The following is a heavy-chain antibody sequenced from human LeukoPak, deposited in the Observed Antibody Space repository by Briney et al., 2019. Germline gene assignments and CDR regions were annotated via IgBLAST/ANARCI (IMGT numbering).Heavy chain of an antibody. CDR3: ARDMPPRFDP. J-gene: IGHJ5*02. V-gene: IGHV3-48*01. CDR1: GFTFSSYS. D-gene: IGHD2-2*01. CDR2: ISSSSNTI. Sequence: GGSLRLSCAASGFTFSSYSMNWVRQAPGKGLEWVSYISSSSNTIYYAESVKGRFTISRDNAKSSLYLQMDSQRGEDTAVYSCARDMPPRFDPWGQGTLVTVSS.